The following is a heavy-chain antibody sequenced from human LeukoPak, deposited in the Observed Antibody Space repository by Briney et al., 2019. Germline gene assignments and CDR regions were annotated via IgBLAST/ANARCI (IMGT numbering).Heavy chain of an antibody. J-gene: IGHJ4*02. V-gene: IGHV3-30*02. CDR1: GFTFSSYG. Sequence: GRSLRLSCAASGFTFSSYGMHWVRQAPGKGLEWVAFIRYDGSNKYYADSVKGRFTISRDNSKNTLYLQMNSLRAEDTAVYSCARDYYASGSHDYWGQGTLVTVSS. D-gene: IGHD3-10*01. CDR3: ARDYYASGSHDY. CDR2: IRYDGSNK.